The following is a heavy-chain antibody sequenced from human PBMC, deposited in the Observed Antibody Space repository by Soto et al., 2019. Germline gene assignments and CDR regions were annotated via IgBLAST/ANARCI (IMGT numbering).Heavy chain of an antibody. CDR1: GFTFSSYG. CDR2: ISYDGSNK. V-gene: IGHV3-30*03. Sequence: QVQLVESGGGVVQPGRSLRLSCAASGFTFSSYGMHWVRQAPGKGLEWVAVISYDGSNKYYADSVKGRITISRDNSKSPRDLQMDSLRAENTGVYYCAFHGDESFDYWGQGTLVTVSS. D-gene: IGHD7-27*01. J-gene: IGHJ4*02. CDR3: AFHGDESFDY.